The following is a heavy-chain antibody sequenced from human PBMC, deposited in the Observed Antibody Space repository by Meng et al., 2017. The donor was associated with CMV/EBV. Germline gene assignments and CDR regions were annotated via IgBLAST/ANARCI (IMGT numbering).Heavy chain of an antibody. CDR1: GYTFTSYG. Sequence: ASVKVSCKASGYTFTSYGISWVRQAPGQGLEWMGWISAYNGNTDYAQKLQGRVTMTTDTSTSTAYMELRSLRSDDTAVYYCAREAAEADAFDIWGQGTMVTVSS. V-gene: IGHV1-18*01. CDR3: AREAAEADAFDI. J-gene: IGHJ3*02. CDR2: ISAYNGNT. D-gene: IGHD6-13*01.